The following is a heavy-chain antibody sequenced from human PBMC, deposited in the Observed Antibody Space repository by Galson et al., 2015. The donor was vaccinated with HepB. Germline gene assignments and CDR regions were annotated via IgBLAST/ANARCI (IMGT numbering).Heavy chain of an antibody. CDR1: GYTFTGYY. D-gene: IGHD3-10*01. J-gene: IGHJ1*01. V-gene: IGHV1-2*02. Sequence: SVKVSCKASGYTFTGYYMHWVRQAPGQGLEWMGWINPNSGGTNYAQKFQGRVTMTRDTSISTAYMELSRLRSVDTAVYYCARGILLWFGELLPRDEYFQHWGQGTLVTVSS. CDR2: INPNSGGT. CDR3: ARGILLWFGELLPRDEYFQH.